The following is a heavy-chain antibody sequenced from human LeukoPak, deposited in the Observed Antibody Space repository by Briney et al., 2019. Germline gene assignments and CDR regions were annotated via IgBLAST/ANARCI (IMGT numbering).Heavy chain of an antibody. J-gene: IGHJ4*02. CDR3: ARGRSTGGSDFFSI. CDR1: GYTFTSYD. V-gene: IGHV1-8*01. Sequence: EASVKVSCKASGYTFTSYDINWVRQATGQGLEWMGWMNPNSGNTGYAQKFQGRITMTRNNSISTAYMELGSLRSEDTAVYYCARGRSTGGSDFFSIWGQGTLVTVSS. D-gene: IGHD2-21*01. CDR2: MNPNSGNT.